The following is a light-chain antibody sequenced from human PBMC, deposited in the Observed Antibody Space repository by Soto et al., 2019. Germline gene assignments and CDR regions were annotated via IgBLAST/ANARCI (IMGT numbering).Light chain of an antibody. V-gene: IGLV1-51*02. Sequence: QSVLTQPLSVSAAHGQTVPIFCSGSSSNIGSNFVSWYQHLPGTAPKLLVYEDNQRPSGIPDRFSGSKSGTSATLGITGLRTGDEAHYYCGTWDNSLSSGVFGGGTKVTVL. CDR1: SSNIGSNF. CDR3: GTWDNSLSSGV. CDR2: EDN. J-gene: IGLJ2*01.